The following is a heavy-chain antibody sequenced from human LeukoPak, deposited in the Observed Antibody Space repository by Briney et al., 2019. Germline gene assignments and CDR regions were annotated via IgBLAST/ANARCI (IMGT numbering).Heavy chain of an antibody. D-gene: IGHD6-13*01. CDR2: IIPIFGTA. CDR3: ARDRSSSSWNWFDP. V-gene: IGHV1-69*05. Sequence: ASVKVSCKASGGTFSSYAISWVRQAPGQGLEWMGGIIPIFGTANYAQKFQGRVTITTDESTSTAYMELSSLRSEDTAVYYCARDRSSSSWNWFDPWGQGTLVTVSS. J-gene: IGHJ5*02. CDR1: GGTFSSYA.